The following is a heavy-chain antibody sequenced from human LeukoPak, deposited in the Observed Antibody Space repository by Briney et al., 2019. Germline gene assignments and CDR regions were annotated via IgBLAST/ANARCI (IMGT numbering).Heavy chain of an antibody. D-gene: IGHD3-9*01. V-gene: IGHV3-30*02. CDR2: IRYDGSNK. Sequence: PGGSLRLSCAASGLTFSNYGMHWVRQAPGKGLEWVAFIRYDGSNKYYADSVKGRFTISRDNSKNTLHLQMNSLRTEDTAVYYCAKSYEDYDNYWGQGTTVTVSS. CDR3: AKSYEDYDNY. CDR1: GLTFSNYG. J-gene: IGHJ6*02.